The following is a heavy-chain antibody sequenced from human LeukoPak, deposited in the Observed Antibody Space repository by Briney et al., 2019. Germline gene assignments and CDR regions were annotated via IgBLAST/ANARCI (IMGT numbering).Heavy chain of an antibody. D-gene: IGHD3-3*01. Sequence: GGSLRLSCAASGFTFSSYAMHWVRQAPGKGLEWVAVISYDGSNKYYADSVKGRFTISRDNSKNTLYLQMNSLRAEDTAVYYCARADDFWSGYDYLDYWGQGTLVTVSS. J-gene: IGHJ4*02. CDR2: ISYDGSNK. CDR3: ARADDFWSGYDYLDY. CDR1: GFTFSSYA. V-gene: IGHV3-30-3*01.